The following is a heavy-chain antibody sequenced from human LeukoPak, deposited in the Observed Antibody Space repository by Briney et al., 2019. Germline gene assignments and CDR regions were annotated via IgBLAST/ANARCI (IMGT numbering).Heavy chain of an antibody. D-gene: IGHD4-17*01. CDR3: ARGYGDYAIVPGGNWFDP. V-gene: IGHV4-34*01. CDR1: GGSFSGYY. CDR2: IYYSGST. J-gene: IGHJ5*02. Sequence: SETLSLTCAVYGGSFSGYYWGWIRQPPGKGLEWIGSIYYSGSTYYNPSLKSRVTISVDTSKNQFSLKLSSVTAADTAVYYCARGYGDYAIVPGGNWFDPWGQGTLVTVSS.